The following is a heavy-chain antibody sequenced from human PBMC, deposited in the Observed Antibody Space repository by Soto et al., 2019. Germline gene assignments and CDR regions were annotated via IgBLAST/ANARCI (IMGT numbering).Heavy chain of an antibody. Sequence: QVQLVQSGAEVKKPGASVKVSCKGSGYSFRSYDITWVRQAPGQGLEWMGWVHPETGSTGYAQRFQGRVSMTSDTSRNTTYMELGDLRVEDTAVYYCARVPGPADWLDPWGQGTLVTVSS. CDR1: GYSFRSYD. V-gene: IGHV1-8*02. CDR3: ARVPGPADWLDP. D-gene: IGHD3-10*01. CDR2: VHPETGST. J-gene: IGHJ5*02.